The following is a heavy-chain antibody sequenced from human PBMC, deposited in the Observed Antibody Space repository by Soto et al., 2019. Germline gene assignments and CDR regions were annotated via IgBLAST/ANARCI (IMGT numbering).Heavy chain of an antibody. CDR3: ARKVVGASYYFDY. J-gene: IGHJ4*02. Sequence: SETLSLTCTVSAGSITTSYWSWIRQPLGKALEWIGYISYRGSTNYNPSLKSRVTISVDTSKNQFSLKLSSVTAADTAVYYCARKVVGASYYFDYWGQGTLVTVSS. CDR2: ISYRGST. D-gene: IGHD1-26*01. CDR1: AGSITTSY. V-gene: IGHV4-59*01.